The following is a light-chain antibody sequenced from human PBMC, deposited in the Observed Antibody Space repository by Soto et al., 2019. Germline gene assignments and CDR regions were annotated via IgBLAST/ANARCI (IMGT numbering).Light chain of an antibody. CDR2: KAS. CDR1: QSISTW. Sequence: DIQMTQSPSTLSASVGDRVTITCRASQSISTWLAWYQQKPGKAPKLLISKASSLESGVPSRFSGSGSGTVFTLTITSLQPDDFATYFCQQYSTYRTFGQGTRMEIK. J-gene: IGKJ1*01. V-gene: IGKV1-5*03. CDR3: QQYSTYRT.